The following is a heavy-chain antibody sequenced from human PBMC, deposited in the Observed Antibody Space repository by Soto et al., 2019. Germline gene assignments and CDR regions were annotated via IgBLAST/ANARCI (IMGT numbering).Heavy chain of an antibody. D-gene: IGHD1-26*01. CDR1: GFIFENFG. CDR3: AKNQGVELVPLATVDWFDP. J-gene: IGHJ5*02. Sequence: QPGGSLRLSCAASGFIFENFGMSWVRQAPGKGLEWISSIRGSGFKKYYADSVKGRFTISRDNSKSTVYLELNNLSAEDTAVYHCAKNQGVELVPLATVDWFDPWGQGSVVTVSS. CDR2: IRGSGFKK. V-gene: IGHV3-23*01.